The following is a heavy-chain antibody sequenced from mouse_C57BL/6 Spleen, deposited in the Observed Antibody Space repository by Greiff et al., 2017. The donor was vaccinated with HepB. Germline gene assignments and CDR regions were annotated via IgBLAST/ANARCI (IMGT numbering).Heavy chain of an antibody. CDR3: ARDDYDGYYAMDY. D-gene: IGHD2-4*01. J-gene: IGHJ4*01. Sequence: LQQSGAELMKPGASVKLSCKATGYTFTGYWIEWVKQRPGHGLEWIGEILPGSGSTNYHEKFKGKATFTADTSSNTAYMQLSSLTTEDSAIYYCARDDYDGYYAMDYWGQGTSVTVSS. CDR2: ILPGSGST. V-gene: IGHV1-9*01. CDR1: GYTFTGYW.